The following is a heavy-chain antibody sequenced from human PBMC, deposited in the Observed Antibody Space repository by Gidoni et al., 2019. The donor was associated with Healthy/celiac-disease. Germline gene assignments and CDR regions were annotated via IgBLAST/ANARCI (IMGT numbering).Heavy chain of an antibody. J-gene: IGHJ5*02. D-gene: IGHD4-4*01. V-gene: IGHV4-31*03. CDR3: ARESRNYVVDP. Sequence: QDQLQESGPGLVKPSQTLSLTCTVSGGSISSGGYYWSWIRQHPGKGLEWIGYIYYSGSTYYNPSLKSRVNISVDTSKNQFSLKLSSVTAADTAVYYCARESRNYVVDPWGQGTLVTVSS. CDR1: GGSISSGGYY. CDR2: IYYSGST.